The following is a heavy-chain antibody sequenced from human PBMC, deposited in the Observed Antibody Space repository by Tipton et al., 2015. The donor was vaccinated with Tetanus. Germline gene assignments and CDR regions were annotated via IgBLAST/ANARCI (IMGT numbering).Heavy chain of an antibody. CDR2: VNQSGST. Sequence: TLSLTCTVSRGPISSYYWSWICQTPGKGLEWIGEVNQSGSTKYNPSFNSRAAISVDTSKSQFSLRVRSVTAADTAVYYCARGRTMSGVVAPFDLWGQGTQVTVSS. D-gene: IGHD3-3*01. J-gene: IGHJ4*02. CDR3: ARGRTMSGVVAPFDL. V-gene: IGHV4-34*01. CDR1: RGPISSYY.